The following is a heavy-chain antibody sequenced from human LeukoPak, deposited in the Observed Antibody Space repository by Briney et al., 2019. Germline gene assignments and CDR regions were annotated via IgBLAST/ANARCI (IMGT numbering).Heavy chain of an antibody. CDR2: IYYSGST. J-gene: IGHJ6*02. CDR1: GGSFSGYY. D-gene: IGHD2-2*01. CDR3: ARVVVVPAAMTPFDYYYGMDV. V-gene: IGHV4-31*11. Sequence: PSETLSLTCAVYGGSFSGYYWSWIRQHPGKGLEWIGYIYYSGSTYYNPSLKSRVTISVDTSKNQFSLKLSSVTAADTAVYYCARVVVVPAAMTPFDYYYGMDVWGQGTTVTVSS.